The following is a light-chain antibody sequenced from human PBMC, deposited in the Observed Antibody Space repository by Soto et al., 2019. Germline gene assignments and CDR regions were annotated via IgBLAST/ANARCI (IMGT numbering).Light chain of an antibody. Sequence: EIVSTQSPATLSLSPGERATLSCRASQSVSSYLALYQQKPGQAPRLLIYDASKRATGIPARFSGSGSGTDFTLTISSLEPEDSAVYYCQQRSNWPHTFGQGTKLEIK. CDR2: DAS. V-gene: IGKV3-11*01. J-gene: IGKJ2*01. CDR1: QSVSSY. CDR3: QQRSNWPHT.